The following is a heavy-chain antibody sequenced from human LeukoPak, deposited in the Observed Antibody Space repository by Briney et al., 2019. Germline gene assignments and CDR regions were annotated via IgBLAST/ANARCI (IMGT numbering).Heavy chain of an antibody. CDR3: VRYFDWFLPFDY. Sequence: PSETLSLTCAVYGGSFSGYYWSWIRQPPGKGLEWIGEINHSGSTNYNPSLKSRVTMSVDTSKNQFSLKLSSVTAADTAVYYCVRYFDWFLPFDYWGQGTLVTVSS. J-gene: IGHJ4*02. CDR1: GGSFSGYY. V-gene: IGHV4-34*01. CDR2: INHSGST. D-gene: IGHD3-9*01.